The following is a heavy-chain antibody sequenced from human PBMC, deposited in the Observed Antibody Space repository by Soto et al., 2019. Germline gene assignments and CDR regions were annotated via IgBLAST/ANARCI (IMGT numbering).Heavy chain of an antibody. D-gene: IGHD3-10*01. Sequence: ASVKVSCKASGYTFTSYGISWVRQAPGQGLEWMGIINPSGGSTSYAQKFQGRVTMTRDTSTSTVYMELSSLRSEDTAVYYCARDGLFIRSHGTFDYWGQGTLVPVPS. V-gene: IGHV1-46*03. CDR3: ARDGLFIRSHGTFDY. CDR1: GYTFTSYG. CDR2: INPSGGST. J-gene: IGHJ4*02.